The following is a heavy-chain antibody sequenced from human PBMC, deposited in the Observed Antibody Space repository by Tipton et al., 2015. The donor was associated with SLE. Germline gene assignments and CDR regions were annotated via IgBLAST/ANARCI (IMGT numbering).Heavy chain of an antibody. CDR1: GFTFSSYA. Sequence: GSLRLSCAASGFTFSSYAMSWVRQAPGKGLEWVSYISSSGSTIYYADSVKGRFTISRDNAKNSLYLQMNSLRAEDTAVYYCARLGGLGGNDAFDIWGQGTMVTVSS. J-gene: IGHJ3*02. CDR3: ARLGGLGGNDAFDI. D-gene: IGHD4-23*01. V-gene: IGHV3-48*03. CDR2: ISSSGSTI.